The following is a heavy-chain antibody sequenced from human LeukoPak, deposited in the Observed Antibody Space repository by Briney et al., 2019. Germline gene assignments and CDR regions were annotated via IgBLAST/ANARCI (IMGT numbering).Heavy chain of an antibody. J-gene: IGHJ3*02. Sequence: AGGSLRLSCAASGFTFSSYSMNWVRQAPGKGLEWVSYIGRSNAIYYADSVKGRFTISRDNAKNSLFLQMDSLRAEDTAVYYCARDWSCTFDIWGQGTMVTVSS. D-gene: IGHD2-8*02. V-gene: IGHV3-48*01. CDR2: IGRSNAI. CDR3: ARDWSCTFDI. CDR1: GFTFSSYS.